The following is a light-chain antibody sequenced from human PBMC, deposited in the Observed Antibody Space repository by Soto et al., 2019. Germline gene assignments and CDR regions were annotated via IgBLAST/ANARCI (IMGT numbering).Light chain of an antibody. V-gene: IGLV2-8*01. Sequence: QSALTQPPSASGAPGQSVTISCTGSSSDVGGHNHVSWYQQHPGKAPKLMIYEVSKRPSGVPDRFSGSKSVNTASLTVSGLQAEDEADYYCSSYAGSMNLIFGGGTKVTVI. J-gene: IGLJ2*01. CDR2: EVS. CDR3: SSYAGSMNLI. CDR1: SSDVGGHNH.